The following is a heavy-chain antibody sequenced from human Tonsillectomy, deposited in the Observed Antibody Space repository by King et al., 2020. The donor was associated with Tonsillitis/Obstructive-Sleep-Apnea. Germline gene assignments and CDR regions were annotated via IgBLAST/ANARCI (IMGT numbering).Heavy chain of an antibody. CDR3: ARGPPAYGTATNPFDY. CDR2: ISSGSSYI. Sequence: VQLVESGGGLVKPGGSLRLSCAASGFTFKSYTMNWVRQAPGKGLEWVSSISSGSSYIYYADSVQGRFTISRDNAENSLYLQMNSLRGDDTAVYFCARGPPAYGTATNPFDYWGQGALVTVSS. D-gene: IGHD4-17*01. V-gene: IGHV3-21*06. J-gene: IGHJ4*02. CDR1: GFTFKSYT.